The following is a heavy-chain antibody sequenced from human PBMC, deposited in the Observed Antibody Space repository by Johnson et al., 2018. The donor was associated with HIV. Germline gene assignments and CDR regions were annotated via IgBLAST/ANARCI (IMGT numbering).Heavy chain of an antibody. J-gene: IGHJ3*02. CDR3: ARYLRYYDSSGYPAGAFDI. CDR2: INWNGGST. CDR1: GFTFDDYG. Sequence: VQLVESGGGLVQPGGSLRLSCAASGFTFDDYGMSWVRQAPGKGLEWVSGINWNGGSTGYADSVKGRFTISRDNSKNTLYLQVNSLRAEDTAVYYCARYLRYYDSSGYPAGAFDIWGQGTMVTVSS. D-gene: IGHD3-22*01. V-gene: IGHV3-20*04.